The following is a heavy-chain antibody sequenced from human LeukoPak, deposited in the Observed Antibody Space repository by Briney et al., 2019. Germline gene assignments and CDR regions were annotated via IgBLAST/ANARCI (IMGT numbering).Heavy chain of an antibody. J-gene: IGHJ6*03. CDR3: AGGDTKNYYYYYMDV. CDR2: IYSGGST. V-gene: IGHV3-53*03. CDR1: GFTVSGNY. Sequence: GGSLRLSCAVSGFTVSGNYMSWVRQAPGKGLEWVSLIYSGGSTYYADSVKGRFTISRDNAKNSLYLQMNSLRAEDTAVYYCAGGDTKNYYYYYMDVWGKGTTVTISS.